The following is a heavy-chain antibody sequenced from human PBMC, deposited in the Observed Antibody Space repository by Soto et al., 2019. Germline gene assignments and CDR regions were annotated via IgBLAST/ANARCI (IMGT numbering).Heavy chain of an antibody. CDR1: GFSFSAHG. CDR2: IYSDGRNK. J-gene: IGHJ4*02. Sequence: QVPMVESGGGVVKPGSSLPLSCSASGFSFSAHGMLWFRQAPGKGLEWVAIIYSDGRNKYYADSVKGRVTMSRDESKNTLDLQMNSLRGEDTAVYYGARGSGQQLGDYGCQVTLVTVSS. D-gene: IGHD6-13*01. CDR3: ARGSGQQLGDY. V-gene: IGHV3-33*01.